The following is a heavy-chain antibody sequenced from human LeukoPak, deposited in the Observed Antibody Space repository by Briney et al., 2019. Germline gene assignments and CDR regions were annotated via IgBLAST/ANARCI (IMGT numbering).Heavy chain of an antibody. V-gene: IGHV3-23*01. J-gene: IGHJ4*02. Sequence: PGGSLRLSCAASGFTFSSYAMSWVRQAPGKGLEWVSAISGSGGSKYYADSVKGRFTIYRDNSKNTLYLQMNSLRAEDTAVYYWAKSGSQPQNGLSHYVWGSRGRYFDYWGQGTLVTVSS. CDR3: AKSGSQPQNGLSHYVWGSRGRYFDY. CDR1: GFTFSSYA. CDR2: ISGSGGSK. D-gene: IGHD3-16*01.